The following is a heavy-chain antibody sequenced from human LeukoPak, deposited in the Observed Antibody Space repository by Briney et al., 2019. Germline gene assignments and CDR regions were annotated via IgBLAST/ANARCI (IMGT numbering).Heavy chain of an antibody. CDR1: GYTFTGYY. Sequence: ASVKVSCKASGYTFTGYYMHWVRQAPGQGLEWMGRIIPILGIANYAQKFQGRVTITADKSTSTAYMELSSLRSEDTAVYYCARDRSGYAFDIWGQGTMVTVSS. CDR3: ARDRSGYAFDI. J-gene: IGHJ3*02. V-gene: IGHV1-69*04. CDR2: IIPILGIA. D-gene: IGHD6-19*01.